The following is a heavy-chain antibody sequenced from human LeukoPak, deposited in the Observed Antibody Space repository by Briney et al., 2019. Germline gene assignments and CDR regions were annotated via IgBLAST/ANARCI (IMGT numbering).Heavy chain of an antibody. CDR1: GGSISSSNW. V-gene: IGHV4-4*02. J-gene: IGHJ5*02. CDR2: IYHSGST. D-gene: IGHD3-10*01. Sequence: SETLSLTCAVSGGSISSSNWWSWVRQPPGKGLDWIGEIYHSGSTNYNPSLKSRVTISVDKSKNQFSLKLSSVTAADTAVYYCARGGSGSYYGDWFDPWGQGTLVTVSS. CDR3: ARGGSGSYYGDWFDP.